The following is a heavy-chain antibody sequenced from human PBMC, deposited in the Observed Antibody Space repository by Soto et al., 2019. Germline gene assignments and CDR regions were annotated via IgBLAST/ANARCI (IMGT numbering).Heavy chain of an antibody. Sequence: EVQLVESGGGLVQPGRSLRLSCATSGFTFNDYAMHWVRQAPGKGLEWVSGLSWNSGGIDYADSVKGRFTISRDNAKNSLYLQMNSLRVEDTALYYCVQLRYSADTGNFDYWGQGTLVTVSS. CDR2: LSWNSGGI. CDR3: VQLRYSADTGNFDY. D-gene: IGHD5-12*01. CDR1: GFTFNDYA. J-gene: IGHJ4*02. V-gene: IGHV3-9*01.